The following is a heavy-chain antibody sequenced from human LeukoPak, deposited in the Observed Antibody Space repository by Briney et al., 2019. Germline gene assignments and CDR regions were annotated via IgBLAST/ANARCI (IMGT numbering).Heavy chain of an antibody. CDR3: RLDAILTDDAFDI. V-gene: IGHV3-21*01. Sequence: GGSLRLSCAASGFTFSSYSMNWVRQAPGKGLEWVSSISSSSSYIYYADSVKGRFTISRDNAKNSLYLQMNSLRAEDTAVYYCRLDAILTDDAFDIWGQGTMVTVSS. D-gene: IGHD2-8*01. CDR2: ISSSSSYI. CDR1: GFTFSSYS. J-gene: IGHJ3*02.